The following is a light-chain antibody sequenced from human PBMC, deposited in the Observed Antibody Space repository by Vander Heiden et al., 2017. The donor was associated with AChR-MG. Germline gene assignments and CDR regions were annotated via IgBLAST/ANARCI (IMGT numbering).Light chain of an antibody. CDR1: QSVSSRY. CDR2: GAS. CDR3: QQYGSSPPLT. Sequence: EIVLTQSPGTLSSSPGERATLSCRTSQSVSSRYFAWYQQKPGEAPRLLIYGASSSATDFPDRFSGSGSGTDFTLTISRLEPEDFAVYYCQQYGSSPPLTFGGGTKVEIK. V-gene: IGKV3-20*01. J-gene: IGKJ4*01.